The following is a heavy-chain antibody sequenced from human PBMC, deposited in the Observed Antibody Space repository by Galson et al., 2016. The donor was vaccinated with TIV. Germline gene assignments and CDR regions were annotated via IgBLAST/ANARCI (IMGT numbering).Heavy chain of an antibody. CDR1: GFSLSTSGVA. CDR2: IYWNDDK. CDR3: AHTRTTAGFDH. D-gene: IGHD6-13*01. Sequence: PALVKPTQTLTLTCTFSGFSLSTSGVAVAWICQPPGKALEWLAVIYWNDDKRYSPSLKSRLIITKDTSKNQVVLTMTDLDPVDTAAYYCAHTRTTAGFDHWGQGTLVTVSS. V-gene: IGHV2-5*01. J-gene: IGHJ4*02.